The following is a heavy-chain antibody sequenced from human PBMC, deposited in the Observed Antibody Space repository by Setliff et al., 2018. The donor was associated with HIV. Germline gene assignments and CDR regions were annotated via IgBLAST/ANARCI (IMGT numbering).Heavy chain of an antibody. CDR3: GRGWFDP. J-gene: IGHJ5*02. CDR2: FFHTGGI. Sequence: SETLSLTCTAPSVSVSPDSYNWNWIRQAPGKGLEWIGTFFHTGGITYNPSLRSRVTMSADTAESLLSLRLILVTAADTGVYYCGRGWFDPWGQGTLVTAPQ. V-gene: IGHV4-61*01. CDR1: SVSVSPDSYN. D-gene: IGHD3-10*01.